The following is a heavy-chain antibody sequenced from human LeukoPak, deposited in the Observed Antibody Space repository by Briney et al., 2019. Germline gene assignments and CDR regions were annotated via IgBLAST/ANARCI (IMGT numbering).Heavy chain of an antibody. D-gene: IGHD6-13*01. CDR2: IYTSGST. J-gene: IGHJ4*02. CDR1: GGSISSGSYY. Sequence: PSETLSLTCTVSGGSISSGSYYWSWIRQPAGKGLEWIGRIYTSGSTNYNPSLKSRVTISVDTSKNQFSLKLSSVTAADTAVYYCARVPLKIAAAGREDYWGQGTLVTVSS. V-gene: IGHV4-61*02. CDR3: ARVPLKIAAAGREDY.